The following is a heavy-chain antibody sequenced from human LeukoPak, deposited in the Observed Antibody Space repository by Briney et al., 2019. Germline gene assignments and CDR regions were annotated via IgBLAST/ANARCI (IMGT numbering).Heavy chain of an antibody. J-gene: IGHJ4*02. CDR2: IHSGGST. CDR3: ASAPYTSHLYRDS. V-gene: IGHV3-53*01. Sequence: GGSLRLSCEVSGFTVSSNYMIWVRQAPGKGLEWVSDIHSGGSTYYAASVKGRFTISRDNSKNTLYLQMNSLRAEDTAVYYWASAPYTSHLYRDSWGQGTLVTVSS. D-gene: IGHD2-2*01. CDR1: GFTVSSNY.